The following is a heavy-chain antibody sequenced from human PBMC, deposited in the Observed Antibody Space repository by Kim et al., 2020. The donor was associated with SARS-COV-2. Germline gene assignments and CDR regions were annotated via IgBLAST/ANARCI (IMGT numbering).Heavy chain of an antibody. CDR1: GFTFSSYA. CDR3: VRGWYYYDSSGLRLVDIDY. J-gene: IGHJ4*02. V-gene: IGHV3-64*01. CDR2: ISSNGGST. Sequence: GGSLRLSCAASGFTFSSYAMYWVRQAPGKGLEYVSAISSNGGSTYYANSVKGRFTISRDNSKNTLYLQMGSLRAEDMAVYYCVRGWYYYDSSGLRLVDIDYSGPGAPLTASS. D-gene: IGHD3-22*01.